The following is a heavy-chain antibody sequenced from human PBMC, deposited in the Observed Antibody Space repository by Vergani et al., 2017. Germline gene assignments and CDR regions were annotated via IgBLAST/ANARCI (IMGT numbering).Heavy chain of an antibody. CDR3: ARGFGYYGLGSPWGWFDP. D-gene: IGHD3-10*01. CDR1: GGTFSSYA. CDR2: INPSGGST. J-gene: IGHJ5*02. V-gene: IGHV1-46*03. Sequence: QVQLVQSGAEVKKPGSSVKVSCKASGGTFSSYAISWVRQAPGQGLEWMGIINPSGGSTSYAQKFQGRVTMTRDTSTSTVYMELSSLRSEDTAVYYCARGFGYYGLGSPWGWFDPWGQGTLVTVSS.